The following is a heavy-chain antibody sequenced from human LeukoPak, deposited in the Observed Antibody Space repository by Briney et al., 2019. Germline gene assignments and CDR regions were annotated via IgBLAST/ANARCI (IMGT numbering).Heavy chain of an antibody. CDR3: ARIWDTAMGPFDY. CDR2: IGSSSSYI. Sequence: GGSLRLSCAASGFTFSSYSMNWVRQAPGKGLEWVSSIGSSSSYIYYADSVKGRFTISRDNSKNTLYLQMNSLRAEDTAVYYCARIWDTAMGPFDYWGQGTLVTVSS. CDR1: GFTFSSYS. J-gene: IGHJ4*02. D-gene: IGHD5-18*01. V-gene: IGHV3-21*04.